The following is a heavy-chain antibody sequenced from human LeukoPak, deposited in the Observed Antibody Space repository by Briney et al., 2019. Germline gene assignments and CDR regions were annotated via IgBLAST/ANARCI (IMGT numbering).Heavy chain of an antibody. CDR3: AEWDTAMAYFDY. V-gene: IGHV3-23*01. D-gene: IGHD5-18*01. CDR1: GFTFSSYA. CDR2: ISGSSVST. J-gene: IGHJ4*02. Sequence: GGSLRLSCAASGFTFSSYAMSWVRQAPGKGLEWVSAISGSSVSTYYADSVKGRFTISRDNSKNTLYLQMNSLRAEDTAVYYCAEWDTAMAYFDYWGQGTLVTVSS.